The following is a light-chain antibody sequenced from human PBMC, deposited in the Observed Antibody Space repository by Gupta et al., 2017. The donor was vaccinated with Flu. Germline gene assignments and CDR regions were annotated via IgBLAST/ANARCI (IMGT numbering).Light chain of an antibody. CDR3: QQYYKWPPSIT. Sequence: EIVMTQSPVTLSVSPGERATLSCRASQSVRTSLAWYQQKPGQAPRLLIHGASIRDTGIPDRFGGSGSGTEFTLTISSLQSEDFAVYYCQQYYKWPPSITFGQGTRLELK. CDR1: QSVRTS. V-gene: IGKV3-15*01. CDR2: GAS. J-gene: IGKJ5*01.